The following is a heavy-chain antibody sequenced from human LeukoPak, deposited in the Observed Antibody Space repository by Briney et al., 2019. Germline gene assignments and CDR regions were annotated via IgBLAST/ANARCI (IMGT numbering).Heavy chain of an antibody. V-gene: IGHV4-39*01. J-gene: IGHJ3*01. CDR1: GGSISSTSYY. Sequence: SETLSLTCAVSGGSISSTSYYWAWIRQPPGKGLGWIGTIYYSGSTYHNPSLKSRVTLSVDTSRNQFSLRSSSVAAADTAVYYCAKAGVRYFDSSGLYAFDFWGQGTTVTVSS. D-gene: IGHD3-22*01. CDR2: IYYSGST. CDR3: AKAGVRYFDSSGLYAFDF.